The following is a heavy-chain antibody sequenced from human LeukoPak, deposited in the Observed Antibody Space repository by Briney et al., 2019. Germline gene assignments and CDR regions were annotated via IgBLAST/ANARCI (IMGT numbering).Heavy chain of an antibody. J-gene: IGHJ5*02. CDR3: ARDPLEDRYCSGGSCYSGYSWFDP. CDR2: MNPNSGNT. D-gene: IGHD2-15*01. V-gene: IGHV1-8*01. Sequence: ASVKVSCKASGYTFTSYDINWVRQATGQGLEWMGWMNPNSGNTGYAQKFQGRVTMTRDTSISTAYMELSRLRSDDTAVYYCARDPLEDRYCSGGSCYSGYSWFDPWGQGTLVTVSS. CDR1: GYTFTSYD.